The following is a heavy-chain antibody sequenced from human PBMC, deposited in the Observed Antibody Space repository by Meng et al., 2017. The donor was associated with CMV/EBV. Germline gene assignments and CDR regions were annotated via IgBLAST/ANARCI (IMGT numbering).Heavy chain of an antibody. Sequence: SWKASGYTFTSYGISWVRQAPGQGLEWMGWISAYNGNTNYAQKLQGRVTMTTDTSTSTAYMELRSLRSDDTAVYYCARVYSSSEYFDYWGQGTLVTVSS. V-gene: IGHV1-18*01. CDR2: ISAYNGNT. D-gene: IGHD6-13*01. CDR1: GYTFTSYG. J-gene: IGHJ4*02. CDR3: ARVYSSSEYFDY.